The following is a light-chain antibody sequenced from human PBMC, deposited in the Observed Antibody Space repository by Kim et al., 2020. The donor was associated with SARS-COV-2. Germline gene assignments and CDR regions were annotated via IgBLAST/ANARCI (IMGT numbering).Light chain of an antibody. J-gene: IGKJ1*01. CDR2: GAS. Sequence: EIVLTQSPGTLSLSPGERATLSCRASQSVASSYFAWYQQKPGQAPRLLIFGASTRATGIPDRFSGSGSGTDFTLSISRLEPEDFAVYYCQQFVSLPWTFGPGTKVEIK. CDR3: QQFVSLPWT. CDR1: QSVASSY. V-gene: IGKV3-20*01.